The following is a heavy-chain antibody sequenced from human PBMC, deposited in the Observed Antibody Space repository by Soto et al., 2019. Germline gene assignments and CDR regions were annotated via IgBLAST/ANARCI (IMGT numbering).Heavy chain of an antibody. J-gene: IGHJ4*02. V-gene: IGHV1-69*08. CDR1: GGTFSSYT. CDR3: ARDRDIVVVPAAIPPEYYFAY. Sequence: QVQLVQSGAEVKKPGSSVKVSCKASGGTFSSYTISWVRQAPGQGLEWMGRIIPNLGIANYAQKFQGRVTITADKSTSAAYMELSSLRSEDTAVYYCARDRDIVVVPAAIPPEYYFAYWGQGTLVTVSS. D-gene: IGHD2-2*01. CDR2: IIPNLGIA.